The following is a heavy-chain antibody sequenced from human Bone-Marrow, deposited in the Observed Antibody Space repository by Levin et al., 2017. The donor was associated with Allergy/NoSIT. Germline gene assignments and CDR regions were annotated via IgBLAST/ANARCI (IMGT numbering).Heavy chain of an antibody. V-gene: IGHV1-46*01. Sequence: GESLKISCKASGYTFTSYYMHWVRQAPGQGLEWMGIINPSGGSTSYAQKFQGRVTMTRDTSTSTVYMELSSLRSEDTAVYYCARTSSGYYYFDYWGQGTLVTVSS. CDR1: GYTFTSYY. CDR2: INPSGGST. J-gene: IGHJ4*02. D-gene: IGHD3-22*01. CDR3: ARTSSGYYYFDY.